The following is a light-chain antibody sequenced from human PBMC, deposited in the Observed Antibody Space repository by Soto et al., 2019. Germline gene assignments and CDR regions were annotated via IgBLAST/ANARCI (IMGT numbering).Light chain of an antibody. V-gene: IGKV1-39*01. CDR2: TTS. Sequence: DIQMTQSPSSLSASVGDRVTITCRASQTIAMYVNWFQQKPGKAPKPLIYTTSSLQSGVPPRFSGSGSATDFTLTISRLQPEESATYYCQQSFTPPYTFGQGTKLEIK. J-gene: IGKJ2*01. CDR3: QQSFTPPYT. CDR1: QTIAMY.